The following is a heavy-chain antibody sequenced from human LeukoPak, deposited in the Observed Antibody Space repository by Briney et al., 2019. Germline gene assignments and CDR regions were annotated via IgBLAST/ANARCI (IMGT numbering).Heavy chain of an antibody. V-gene: IGHV3-20*04. J-gene: IGHJ2*01. Sequence: PGGSLRLSXGVSGFSLDDYGMGWVRQAPGKGLEYVSGINWNGAETGSADSVKGRFTISRDNAKKSLYLQMNSLRDEDTAFYYCARRASGGSTYWYFDLWGRGTLVTVSS. CDR2: INWNGAET. D-gene: IGHD6-19*01. CDR3: ARRASGGSTYWYFDL. CDR1: GFSLDDYG.